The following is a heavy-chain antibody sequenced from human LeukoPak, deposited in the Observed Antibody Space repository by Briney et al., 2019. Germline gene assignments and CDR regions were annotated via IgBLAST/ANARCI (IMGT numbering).Heavy chain of an antibody. D-gene: IGHD1-26*01. Sequence: GESLKISCKGSGYSFTSYRIGWVRQMPGKGLEWMGIIYPGDSDTRYSPSFQGQVTISADKSISTAYLQWSSLKASDTAMYYCARFSYSGSSGRGFDPWGQGTLVTVSS. CDR2: IYPGDSDT. CDR3: ARFSYSGSSGRGFDP. V-gene: IGHV5-51*01. J-gene: IGHJ5*02. CDR1: GYSFTSYR.